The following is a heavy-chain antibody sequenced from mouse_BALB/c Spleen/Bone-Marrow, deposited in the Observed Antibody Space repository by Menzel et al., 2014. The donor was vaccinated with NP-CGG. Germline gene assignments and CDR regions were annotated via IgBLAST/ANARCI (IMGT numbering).Heavy chain of an antibody. CDR1: GFDSSGYW. CDR2: INPDSSTI. V-gene: IGHV4-1*02. CDR3: ARLGYYGTMDY. J-gene: IGHJ4*01. Sequence: EVQLRQSGGGLVQPGGSLKLSCAASGFDSSGYWMSWVRQAPGKGLEWIGEINPDSSTINYTPSLKDKFIISRDNAKNTLYLQMSKVRSEDTALYYCARLGYYGTMDYWGQGTSVTVSS. D-gene: IGHD1-1*01.